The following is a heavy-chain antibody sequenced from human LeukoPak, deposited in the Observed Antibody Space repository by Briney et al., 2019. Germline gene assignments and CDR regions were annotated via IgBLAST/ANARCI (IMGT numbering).Heavy chain of an antibody. V-gene: IGHV1-69*13. Sequence: SVKVSCKASGGTFGSYAISWVRQAPGQGLEWMGGIIPIFGTANYAQKFQGRVTITADESTSTAYMELSSLRSEDTAVYYCARGPPNYYGSGSYYSYWGQGTLVTVSS. CDR3: ARGPPNYYGSGSYYSY. J-gene: IGHJ4*02. CDR1: GGTFGSYA. CDR2: IIPIFGTA. D-gene: IGHD3-10*01.